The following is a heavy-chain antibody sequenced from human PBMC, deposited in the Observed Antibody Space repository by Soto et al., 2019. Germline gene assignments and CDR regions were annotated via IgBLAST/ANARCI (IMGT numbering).Heavy chain of an antibody. D-gene: IGHD3-10*01. Sequence: EVQLVESGGGLVQSGGSLRLSCAASGFTFSSHDMHWVRQATGKGLEWVSTIGNAGDTYYPGSAKGRFTISRENAKNSLYLQMNSLRAGDTAVYYCARGRLSGYYYMDLWGKGTTVTVSS. V-gene: IGHV3-13*01. CDR1: GFTFSSHD. CDR3: ARGRLSGYYYMDL. CDR2: IGNAGDT. J-gene: IGHJ6*03.